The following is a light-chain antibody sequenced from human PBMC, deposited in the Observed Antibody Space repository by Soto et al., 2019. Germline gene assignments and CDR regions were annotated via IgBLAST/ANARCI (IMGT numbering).Light chain of an antibody. CDR1: SSDIGGYNY. CDR2: EVS. CDR3: SSYAGSNNYV. Sequence: QSVLTQPPSASGSPGQSVTISCTGTSSDIGGYNYVSWYQQHPGKAPKLMIYEVSKRPSGVPDRFSGSKSGNTASLTVSGLQAVDEADYYSSSYAGSNNYVFGSGTKLTVL. J-gene: IGLJ1*01. V-gene: IGLV2-8*01.